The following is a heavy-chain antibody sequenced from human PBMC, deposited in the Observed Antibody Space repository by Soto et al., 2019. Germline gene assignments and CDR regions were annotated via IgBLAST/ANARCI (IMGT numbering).Heavy chain of an antibody. CDR2: ISGSGGST. D-gene: IGHD6-6*01. CDR3: AIDHGSSSLDYYFDT. V-gene: IGHV3-23*01. Sequence: GGSLRLSCAASGFTFSSYAMSWVRQAPGKGLEWVSAISGSGGSTYYADSVKGRFTISRDNSKNTLYLRMNSLRAEDTAVYYCAIDHGSSSLDYYFDTWGQGTPVTVSS. J-gene: IGHJ4*02. CDR1: GFTFSSYA.